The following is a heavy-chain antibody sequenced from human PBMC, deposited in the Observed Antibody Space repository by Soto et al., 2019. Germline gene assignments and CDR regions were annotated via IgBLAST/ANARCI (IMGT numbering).Heavy chain of an antibody. J-gene: IGHJ6*02. CDR2: IWFEGSNK. Sequence: QVQLVESGGGVVQPGRSLRLSCAASGFTFSSYGMHWVRQAPGKGLEWVAVIWFEGSNKYYADSVKGRFTISRDNSNNTLYLQMNSLRAGDTAVYYCARQHRDILTGLRWNGMDVWGQGTTVTVSS. D-gene: IGHD3-9*01. V-gene: IGHV3-33*01. CDR1: GFTFSSYG. CDR3: ARQHRDILTGLRWNGMDV.